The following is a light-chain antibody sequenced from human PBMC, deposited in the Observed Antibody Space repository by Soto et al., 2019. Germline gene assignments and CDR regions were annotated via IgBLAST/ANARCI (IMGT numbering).Light chain of an antibody. Sequence: DIQMTQSPSSLSASVGDRVTISCRASQTISTYLNWYQQNPGKAPKLLIYAASSLQSGVPSRFSGSGSGTDFTLTISSLQPEDCATYYCQQSSNIPYTFGQGTKREIK. CDR2: AAS. V-gene: IGKV1-39*01. CDR3: QQSSNIPYT. J-gene: IGKJ2*01. CDR1: QTISTY.